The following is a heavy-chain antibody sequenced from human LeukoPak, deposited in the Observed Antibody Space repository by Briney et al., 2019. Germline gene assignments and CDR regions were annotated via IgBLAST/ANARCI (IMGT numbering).Heavy chain of an antibody. CDR1: GGSVSSGSYY. J-gene: IGHJ5*02. Sequence: SETLSLPCTVSGGSVSSGSYYWSWIRQPPGKGLEWIGYIYYSGSTNYNPSLKSRVTISVDTSKNQFSLKLSSVTAADTAVYYCATLWFGELGAWFDPWGQGTLVTVSS. CDR2: IYYSGST. D-gene: IGHD3-10*01. CDR3: ATLWFGELGAWFDP. V-gene: IGHV4-61*01.